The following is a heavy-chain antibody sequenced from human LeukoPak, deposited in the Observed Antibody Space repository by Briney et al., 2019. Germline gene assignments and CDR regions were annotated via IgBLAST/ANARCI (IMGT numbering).Heavy chain of an antibody. V-gene: IGHV3-66*01. CDR2: IYSGGST. CDR1: GFTVSSNY. Sequence: AGGSLRLSCAASGFTVSSNYMSWVRQAPGKGLEWVSVIYSGGSTYYADSVKGRFTISRDNSKNTLYLQMNSLRAEDTAVYYCARIKSVSDDYWGQGTLVTVSS. CDR3: ARIKSVSDDY. J-gene: IGHJ4*02.